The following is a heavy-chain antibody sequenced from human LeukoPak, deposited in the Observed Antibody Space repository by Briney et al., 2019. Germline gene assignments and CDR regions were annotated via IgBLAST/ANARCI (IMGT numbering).Heavy chain of an antibody. CDR2: ISTGSSTI. V-gene: IGHV3-48*04. CDR1: GFTFSSYS. D-gene: IGHD1-26*01. J-gene: IGHJ4*02. CDR3: VRDRGTYRPIDY. Sequence: PGGSLRLSCAASGFTFSSYSMDWVRQAPGKGLEWVSYISTGSSTIYYADSVKGRFTISRDNAKNSLYLQMNSLRAEDTAVYYCVRDRGTYRPIDYWGQGTLVTVSS.